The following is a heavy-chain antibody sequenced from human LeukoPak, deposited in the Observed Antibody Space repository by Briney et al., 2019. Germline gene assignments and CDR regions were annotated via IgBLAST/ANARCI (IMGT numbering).Heavy chain of an antibody. J-gene: IGHJ6*04. CDR3: ARDQAAMKSYYYYGMDV. V-gene: IGHV3-33*01. CDR1: GFTFSTYG. Sequence: GASLRLSCAASGFTFSTYGMHWVRQAPGKGLEWVAVIWYDGSNKYYADSVKGRFTISRDNSKNTLYLQMNSLRAEDTAVYYCARDQAAMKSYYYYGMDVWGKGTTVTVSS. D-gene: IGHD5-18*01. CDR2: IWYDGSNK.